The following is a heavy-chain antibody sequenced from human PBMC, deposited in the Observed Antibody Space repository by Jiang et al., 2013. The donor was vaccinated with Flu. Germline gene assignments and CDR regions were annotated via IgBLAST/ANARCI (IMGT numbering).Heavy chain of an antibody. V-gene: IGHV4-39*07. D-gene: IGHD3-16*01. Sequence: GPGLVKPSETLSLSCMVSGGSITRSRSYWGWIRQAPGKGLEWIGSIYSRGSTTYNPSLESRVTISIDTSQTQFSLSLNSVTAADTAIYYCARDPRRDYDTYSPNGMDVWGPGTKVTVSS. CDR1: GGSITRSRSY. CDR2: IYSRGST. CDR3: ARDPRRDYDTYSPNGMDV. J-gene: IGHJ6*02.